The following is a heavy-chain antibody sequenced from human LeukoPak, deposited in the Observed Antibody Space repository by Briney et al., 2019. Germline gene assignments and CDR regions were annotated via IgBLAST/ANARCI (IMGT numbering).Heavy chain of an antibody. D-gene: IGHD5-24*01. CDR3: ARVRDGSTDY. Sequence: SVKVSCKASGGTFSSYAISWVRQAPGQGLEWMGRITPILGIANYAQKFQGRVTITADKSTSTAYMELSSLRSEDTAVYYCARVRDGSTDYWGQGTLVTVSS. V-gene: IGHV1-69*04. CDR2: ITPILGIA. J-gene: IGHJ4*02. CDR1: GGTFSSYA.